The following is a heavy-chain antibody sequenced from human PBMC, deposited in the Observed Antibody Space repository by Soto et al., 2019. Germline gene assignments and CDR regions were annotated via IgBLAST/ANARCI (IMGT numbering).Heavy chain of an antibody. V-gene: IGHV1-18*01. CDR1: GYTFTNYG. J-gene: IGHJ2*01. CDR2: ISPYNGNT. Sequence: SVKVSCTASGYTFTNYGISWVRQAPGQGLEWMGWISPYNGNTKYPQKLQGRVTMTTDTSTRTSYMELRSLRSDDTAVYFCARDGDRCTSTRCSPWPDTHFDLWGRGTLVTVSS. CDR3: ARDGDRCTSTRCSPWPDTHFDL. D-gene: IGHD2-2*01.